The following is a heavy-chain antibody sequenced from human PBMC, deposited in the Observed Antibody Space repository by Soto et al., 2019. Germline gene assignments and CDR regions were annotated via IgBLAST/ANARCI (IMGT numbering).Heavy chain of an antibody. CDR2: TSNSGPT. CDR1: GGSITSSGYY. D-gene: IGHD2-2*01. Sequence: QVQLQESGPGLVKPSQTLSLTCTVSGGSITSSGYYWSWIRQHPGEGLEWIGFTSNSGPTSYNPSLKSRFTISVDTSSNQFSLNLKSVTAADTAVYYCARGGGSTKVDYWGQGTLVTVSP. V-gene: IGHV4-31*03. J-gene: IGHJ4*02. CDR3: ARGGGSTKVDY.